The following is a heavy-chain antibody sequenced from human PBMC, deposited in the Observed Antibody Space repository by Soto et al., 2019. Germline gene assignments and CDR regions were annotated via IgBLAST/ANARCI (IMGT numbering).Heavy chain of an antibody. J-gene: IGHJ4*02. Sequence: QVQLVQSGAEVKKPGASVKVSCKASDYTFTSYDISWVRQAPGQGLEWMGWISAYSGNTNYAQKFQGRVTMTTDTSTSTAYMEVRSLRSDDTAVYYCAREGQTEYYFDYWGRGTLVTVSS. CDR2: ISAYSGNT. CDR1: DYTFTSYD. V-gene: IGHV1-18*01. CDR3: AREGQTEYYFDY.